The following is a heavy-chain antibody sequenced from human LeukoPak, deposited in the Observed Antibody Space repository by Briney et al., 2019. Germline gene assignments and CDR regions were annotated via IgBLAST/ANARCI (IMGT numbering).Heavy chain of an antibody. CDR2: IWYDGSNK. D-gene: IGHD1-26*01. Sequence: GGSLRLSCAASGFTFSSYGMHWVRQAPGKGLEWVAVIWYDGSNKYYADSVKGRFTISRDNSKNTLYLQMNSLRAEDTAVYYCAKEVGEWELILEYFQHWGQGTLVTVSS. V-gene: IGHV3-33*06. CDR3: AKEVGEWELILEYFQH. J-gene: IGHJ1*01. CDR1: GFTFSSYG.